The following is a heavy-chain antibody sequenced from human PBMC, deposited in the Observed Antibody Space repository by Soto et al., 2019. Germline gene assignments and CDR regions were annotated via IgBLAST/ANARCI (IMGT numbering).Heavy chain of an antibody. CDR1: GGTFSSYA. CDR3: ARDHGGANWFDP. D-gene: IGHD3-16*01. V-gene: IGHV1-69*13. J-gene: IGHJ5*02. CDR2: IIPIFGTA. Sequence: GASVKVSCKASGGTFSSYAISWVRQAPGQGLEWMGGIIPIFGTANYAQKFQGRVTITADESTSTAYMGLSSLRSEDTAVYYCARDHGGANWFDPWGQGTLVTVSS.